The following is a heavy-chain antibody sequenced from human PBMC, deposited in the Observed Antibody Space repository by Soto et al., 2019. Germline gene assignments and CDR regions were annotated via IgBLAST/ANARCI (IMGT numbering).Heavy chain of an antibody. CDR2: ISDYGANT. V-gene: IGHV3-23*01. D-gene: IGHD3-22*01. CDR3: AKGCSGHYYDF. J-gene: IGHJ4*02. Sequence: EVQVLESGGGLVQPGGSLRLSCAASGFMSWVRQAAGKGLEWVSAISDYGANTYYVDSVKGRFTISRDNAKNTLYLQMNSLRAEDSAVYYCAKGCSGHYYDFRGQGTLVTVSS. CDR1: GF.